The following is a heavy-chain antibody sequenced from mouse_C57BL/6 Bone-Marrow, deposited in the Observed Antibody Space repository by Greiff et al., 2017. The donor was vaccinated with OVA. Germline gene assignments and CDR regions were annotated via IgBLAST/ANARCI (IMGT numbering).Heavy chain of an antibody. J-gene: IGHJ1*03. CDR2: IYPSDGNT. D-gene: IGHD1-1*01. V-gene: IGHV1-85*01. Sequence: QVQLQQSGPELVKPGASVKLSCKASGYTFTSYDINWVKQRPGQGLEWIGGIYPSDGNTKYNQKFKGKATLTVDTSSSTAYMQLNSLTSEDYAVDFCARPTIVVRWYLDVWGKGTTVTVSS. CDR3: ARPTIVVRWYLDV. CDR1: GYTFTSYD.